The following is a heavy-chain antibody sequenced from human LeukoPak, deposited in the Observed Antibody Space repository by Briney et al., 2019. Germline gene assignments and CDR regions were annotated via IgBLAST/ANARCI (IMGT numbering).Heavy chain of an antibody. D-gene: IGHD5-24*01. J-gene: IGHJ4*02. CDR2: IIPIFGTA. Sequence: SVKVSCEASGGTFGSYAISWVRQAPGQGLEWMGGIIPIFGTANYAQKFQGRVTITTDESTSTAYMELSSLRSEDTAVYYCARARRDGYNFDYWGQGTLVTASS. V-gene: IGHV1-69*05. CDR1: GGTFGSYA. CDR3: ARARRDGYNFDY.